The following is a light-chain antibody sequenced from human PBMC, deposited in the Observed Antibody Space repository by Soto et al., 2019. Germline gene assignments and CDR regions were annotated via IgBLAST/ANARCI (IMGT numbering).Light chain of an antibody. CDR3: SSRTYSSTVV. V-gene: IGLV2-14*01. J-gene: IGLJ2*01. CDR1: SSDIGGYNY. Sequence: HSALTQPASVSGSPGQSITISCVGTSSDIGGYNYVSWYQQYPGKAPKLIIYEVSHRPSGVSNRFSGSKSGNTASLIISGLQAEDEADYYCSSRTYSSTVVFGGGTKLTVL. CDR2: EVS.